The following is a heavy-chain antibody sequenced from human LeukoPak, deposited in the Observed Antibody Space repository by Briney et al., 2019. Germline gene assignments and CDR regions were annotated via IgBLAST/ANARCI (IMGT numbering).Heavy chain of an antibody. CDR1: GFTFSSYA. Sequence: GGSLRLSCAASGFTFSSYAMSWVRQAPGKGLEWGSAISGSGGSTYYADSVKGRFTISRDNSKNTLYLQMNSLRAEDTAVYYCAKDFIMVRRVTDDALDIWGQGTMVTVSS. V-gene: IGHV3-23*01. CDR3: AKDFIMVRRVTDDALDI. J-gene: IGHJ3*02. D-gene: IGHD3-10*01. CDR2: ISGSGGST.